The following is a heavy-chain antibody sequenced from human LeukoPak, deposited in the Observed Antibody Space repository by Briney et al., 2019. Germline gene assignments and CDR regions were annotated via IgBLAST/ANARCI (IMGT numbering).Heavy chain of an antibody. Sequence: SETLSLTCTVSGGSLSSSPYYWGWIRQPPGTGLEWLGTIYYRGSTYSNPSLNSRVTISLDTSKNQFSLRLRSVTAADTALYYCARHYLSDGILSTFDPWGQGTLVTVSS. D-gene: IGHD2-2*01. CDR1: GGSLSSSPYY. V-gene: IGHV4-39*01. J-gene: IGHJ5*02. CDR3: ARHYLSDGILSTFDP. CDR2: IYYRGST.